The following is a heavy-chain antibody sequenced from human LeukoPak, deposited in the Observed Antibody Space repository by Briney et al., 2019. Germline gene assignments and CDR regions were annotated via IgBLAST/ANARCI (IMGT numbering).Heavy chain of an antibody. D-gene: IGHD3-3*01. CDR2: INHSGSI. J-gene: IGHJ4*02. V-gene: IGHV4-34*01. Sequence: PSETLSLTCAVYGGSFSGYYWSWIRQPPGKGLEWIGEINHSGSINYNPSLKSRVTISVDTSKNQFSLKLSSVTAADTAVYYCARLYDFWSGYSCWGQGTLVTVSS. CDR3: ARLYDFWSGYSC. CDR1: GGSFSGYY.